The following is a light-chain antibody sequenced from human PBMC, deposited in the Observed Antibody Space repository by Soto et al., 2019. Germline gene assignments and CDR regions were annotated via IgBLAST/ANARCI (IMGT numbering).Light chain of an antibody. J-gene: IGKJ4*01. V-gene: IGKV1-6*01. Sequence: AIQMTQSPPSLSASVGDRVTITCRASQGIGIDLGWYQQKAGEAPKLLIYAASTLQSGVPSRFSGSGSGTDFTLTISSLQPEDFATYYCLQDYSSPLTFGGGTKVEIK. CDR1: QGIGID. CDR3: LQDYSSPLT. CDR2: AAS.